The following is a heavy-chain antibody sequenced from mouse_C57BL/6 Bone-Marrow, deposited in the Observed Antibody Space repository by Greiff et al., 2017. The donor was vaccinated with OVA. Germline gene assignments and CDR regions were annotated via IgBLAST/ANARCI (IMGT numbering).Heavy chain of an antibody. CDR1: GFTFSDYG. D-gene: IGHD1-1*01. CDR2: ISSGSSTI. J-gene: IGHJ4*01. V-gene: IGHV5-17*01. CDR3: ARSPFITTVPYYAMDD. Sequence: DVKLVESGGGLVKPGGSLKLSCAASGFTFSDYGMHWVRQAPEQGLEWVAYISSGSSTIYYADKVKGRFTFSRDNATNTLFLKMPSLRAEDTAMYYCARSPFITTVPYYAMDDWGKGTSVTVSS.